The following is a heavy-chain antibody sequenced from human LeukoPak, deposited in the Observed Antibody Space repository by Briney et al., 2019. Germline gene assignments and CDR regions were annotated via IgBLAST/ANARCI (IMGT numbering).Heavy chain of an antibody. CDR2: IYYSGST. D-gene: IGHD3-22*01. V-gene: IGHV4-59*01. J-gene: IGHJ3*02. CDR3: ARVRSPVYYYDSSGYYRENDAFDI. CDR1: GGSISSYY. Sequence: PSETLSLTCTVSGGSISSYYWSWIRQPPGKGLEWIGYIYYSGSTNYNPSLKSRVTISVDTSKNQFSLKLSSVTAADTAVYYCARVRSPVYYYDSSGYYRENDAFDIWGQGTMVTVSS.